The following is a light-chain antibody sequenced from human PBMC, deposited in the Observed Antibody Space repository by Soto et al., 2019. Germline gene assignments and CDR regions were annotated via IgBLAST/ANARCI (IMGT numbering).Light chain of an antibody. V-gene: IGLV1-44*01. CDR1: SSNIGSNT. CDR2: SNN. J-gene: IGLJ2*01. CDR3: AAWDDSLNGPV. Sequence: QSVLTQPPSASGTPGQRVTISCSGSSSNIGSNTVNWYQQLPGTAPKLLIYSNNQRPSGVPDRFSGYKSGTSASLAISGLKSEDEGDYYCAAWDDSLNGPVFGGGTKLTVL.